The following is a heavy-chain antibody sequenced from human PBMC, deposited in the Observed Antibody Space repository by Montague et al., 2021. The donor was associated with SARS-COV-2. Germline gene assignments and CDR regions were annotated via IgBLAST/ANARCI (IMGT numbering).Heavy chain of an antibody. D-gene: IGHD2-21*01. CDR3: ARARTSLIVVVNEFDY. J-gene: IGHJ4*02. CDR2: IYYSGST. CDR1: GGSISSYY. V-gene: IGHV4-59*12. Sequence: SETLSLTCTVSGGSISSYYWSWIRQPPGKGLEWIGYIYYSGSTNYNPSLKSRVTISVDTSKNQFSLKLSSVTAADTAVYYCARARTSLIVVVNEFDYWGQGTLVTVSS.